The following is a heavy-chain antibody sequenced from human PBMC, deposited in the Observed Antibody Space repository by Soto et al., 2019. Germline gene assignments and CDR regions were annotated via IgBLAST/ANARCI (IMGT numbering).Heavy chain of an antibody. Sequence: QITLKESGPTLVKPTQTLTLTCTFSGFSLSTSGVGVGWIRQPPGKALEWLALIYWDDDKRYSPSLKSRLTIXQXTSKTLVVLTMTNTDPVDTATYYCAHRLVGSYSLDYWGQGSLVTVSS. CDR3: AHRLVGSYSLDY. J-gene: IGHJ4*02. CDR2: IYWDDDK. V-gene: IGHV2-5*02. CDR1: GFSLSTSGVG. D-gene: IGHD1-26*01.